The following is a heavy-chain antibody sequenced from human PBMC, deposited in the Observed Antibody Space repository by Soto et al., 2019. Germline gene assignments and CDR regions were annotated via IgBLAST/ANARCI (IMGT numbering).Heavy chain of an antibody. J-gene: IGHJ4*02. CDR2: IIPILGIA. V-gene: IGHV1-69*02. CDR3: ARGDRQTYYGDYVAY. CDR1: GGTFSSYT. Sequence: ASVKVSCKASGGTFSSYTISWVRQAPGQGLEWMGRIIPILGIANYAQKFQGRVTITADKSTSTAYMELSSLRSEDTAVYYCARGDRQTYYGDYVAYWGQGTLVTVSS. D-gene: IGHD4-17*01.